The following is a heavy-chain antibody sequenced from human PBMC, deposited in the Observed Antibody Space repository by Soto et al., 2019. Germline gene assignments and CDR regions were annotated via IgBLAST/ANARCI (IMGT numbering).Heavy chain of an antibody. J-gene: IGHJ1*01. CDR1: GYTFTNYA. CDR3: AREYCTTTSCYSYFQH. CDR2: INAGNGNI. V-gene: IGHV1-3*01. D-gene: IGHD2-2*01. Sequence: ASVKVSCKASGYTFTNYAMHWVRQAPGQRLEWMGWINAGNGNIKYSEKFQDRVTITTDTSANTAYMDLSSLRSEDTAVYYCAREYCTTTSCYSYFQHWGQGTLVTVSS.